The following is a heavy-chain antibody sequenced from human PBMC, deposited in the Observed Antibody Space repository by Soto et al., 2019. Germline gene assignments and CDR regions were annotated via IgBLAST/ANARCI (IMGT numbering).Heavy chain of an antibody. Sequence: EVQLVESGGDMVQPGRSLELSCVGSGYSFEDYSMHWVRQAPGKGLEWVSGISWNGNFTGYADSVKGRFTISRDNAKNSLFLQMRSLSLEDTALYYCVGGSRFDWGQGTLVTVSS. J-gene: IGHJ4*02. CDR3: VGGSRFD. V-gene: IGHV3-9*01. CDR1: GYSFEDYS. CDR2: ISWNGNFT. D-gene: IGHD2-15*01.